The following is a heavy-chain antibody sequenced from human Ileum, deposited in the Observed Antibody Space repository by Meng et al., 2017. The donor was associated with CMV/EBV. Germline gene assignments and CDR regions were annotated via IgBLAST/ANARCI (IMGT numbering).Heavy chain of an antibody. CDR1: GGAISTSNYY. CDR2: VSHSGIT. Sequence: SETLSLTCTVSGGAISTSNYYWAWIRQPPEKGLEWIGSVSHSGITYYSPSLKSRVTISIDTSKNQFSLRLSSVTDADTAVYYCVRETGGISSSWWGQGTTVTVSS. D-gene: IGHD6-6*01. V-gene: IGHV4-39*07. J-gene: IGHJ6*02. CDR3: VRETGGISSSW.